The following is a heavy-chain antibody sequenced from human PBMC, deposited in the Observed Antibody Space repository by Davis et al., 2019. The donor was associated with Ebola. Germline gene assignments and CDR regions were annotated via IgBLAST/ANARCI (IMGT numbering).Heavy chain of an antibody. V-gene: IGHV3-21*04. Sequence: GGSLRLSCAASGFTFSVYTMNWVRQAPGKGLEWVSSISSSSTSIDYADSVRGRFTISADTSKNTLYLQMNSLRVDDTAIYYCATRGSWGQGTLVTVSS. CDR3: ATRGS. CDR1: GFTFSVYT. D-gene: IGHD3-10*01. CDR2: ISSSSTSI. J-gene: IGHJ5*02.